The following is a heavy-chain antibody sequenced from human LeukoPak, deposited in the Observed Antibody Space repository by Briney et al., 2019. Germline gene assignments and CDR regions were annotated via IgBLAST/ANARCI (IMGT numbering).Heavy chain of an antibody. D-gene: IGHD4-17*01. CDR2: ISAYNGNT. CDR1: GYTFTSYA. J-gene: IGHJ5*02. CDR3: ARDEGDYGFTWFDP. V-gene: IGHV1-18*01. Sequence: ASVKVSCKASGYTFTSYAMNWVRQAPGQGLEWMGWISAYNGNTNYAQKLQGRVTMTTDTSTSTAYMELRSLRSDDTAVYYCARDEGDYGFTWFDPWGQGTLVTVSS.